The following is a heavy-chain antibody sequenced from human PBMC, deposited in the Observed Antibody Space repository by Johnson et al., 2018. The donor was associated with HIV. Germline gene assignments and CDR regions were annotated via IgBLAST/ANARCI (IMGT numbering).Heavy chain of an antibody. CDR3: ARDRTLTGYDASDI. CDR1: GFGFGSYA. Sequence: VKLVESGGGLVQPGGSLRLSCAASGFGFGSYAMSWVRQAPGKGLEWVSAISGSGGSTYYADSVKGRFTISRDNSKNTLYLQMNSLRAEDTAVYYCARDRTLTGYDASDIWGQGTMVTVSS. CDR2: ISGSGGST. V-gene: IGHV3-23*04. D-gene: IGHD3-9*01. J-gene: IGHJ3*02.